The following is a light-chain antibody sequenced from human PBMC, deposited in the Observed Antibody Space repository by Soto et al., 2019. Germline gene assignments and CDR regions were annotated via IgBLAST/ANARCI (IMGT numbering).Light chain of an antibody. CDR1: LSIRSY. Sequence: EVVMTQSPATLSVSPGERATLYCRASLSIRSYLAWYQQKPGQAPRLLIYGASTRATGTPARFSGSGSGTEFTLTISSLQSEDFAVYSCQQYHKWPLTFGGGTKVEIK. V-gene: IGKV3-15*01. CDR2: GAS. J-gene: IGKJ4*01. CDR3: QQYHKWPLT.